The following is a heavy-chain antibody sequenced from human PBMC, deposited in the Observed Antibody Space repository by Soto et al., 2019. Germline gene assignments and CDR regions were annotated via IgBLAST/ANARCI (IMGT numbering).Heavy chain of an antibody. Sequence: LETLSLTWTVSGGSSFDFYWRWIRQSPGKGLEWIGYVHYSGSTNYNPSLKSRVTISVDTSKNQFSLTLTSVTAADAAVYYGATIGVSGYLAVWGQGTTVPVS. CDR3: ATIGVSGYLAV. V-gene: IGHV4-59*12. D-gene: IGHD3-16*02. J-gene: IGHJ6*02. CDR2: VHYSGST. CDR1: GGSSFDFY.